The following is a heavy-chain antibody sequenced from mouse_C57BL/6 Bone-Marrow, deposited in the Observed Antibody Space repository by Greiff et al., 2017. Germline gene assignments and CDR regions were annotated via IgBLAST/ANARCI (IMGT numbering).Heavy chain of an antibody. D-gene: IGHD4-1*01. J-gene: IGHJ2*01. Sequence: VQLQQSGAELVKPGASVKLSCKASGYTFTSYWMQWVKPRPGPGLEWIGEISPSASYTNYNQKFQGKATLTVDTSSSTSYMQLSSLTSEDSAVYYGASGVTGYYFDYWGQGTTLTVSS. V-gene: IGHV1-50*01. CDR2: ISPSASYT. CDR3: ASGVTGYYFDY. CDR1: GYTFTSYW.